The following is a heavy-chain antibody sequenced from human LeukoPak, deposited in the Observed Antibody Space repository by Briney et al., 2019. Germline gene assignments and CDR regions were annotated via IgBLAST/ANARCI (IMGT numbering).Heavy chain of an antibody. CDR3: ARNYYGSGRYYNSDY. V-gene: IGHV2-70*11. Sequence: SGPTLVNPTQTLTLTCTFSGFSLSTSGMCLSWIRQPPGKALEWLARIDWDDDKYYSTSLKTRLTISKDTSKNQVVLTMTNMDPVDTATFYCARNYYGSGRYYNSDYWGQGTLVTVSS. D-gene: IGHD3-10*01. CDR1: GFSLSTSGMC. CDR2: IDWDDDK. J-gene: IGHJ4*02.